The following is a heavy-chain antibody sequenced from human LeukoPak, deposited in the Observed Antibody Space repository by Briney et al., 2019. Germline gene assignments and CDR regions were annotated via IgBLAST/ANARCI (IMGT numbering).Heavy chain of an antibody. CDR3: ARERYFDWFDY. CDR2: INHSVST. V-gene: IGHV4-34*01. CDR1: GGSFSGYY. Sequence: SETLSRTCAVYGGSFSGYYWSWIRPPPGKGLEGIGEINHSVSTNSNPSLKSRVTISVDTSKNQFSLKLSAVTAADPAVYYCARERYFDWFDYWGQGTLVTVSS. D-gene: IGHD3-9*01. J-gene: IGHJ4*02.